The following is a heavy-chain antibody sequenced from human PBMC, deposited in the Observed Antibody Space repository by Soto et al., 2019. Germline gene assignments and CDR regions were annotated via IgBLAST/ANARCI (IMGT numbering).Heavy chain of an antibody. V-gene: IGHV3-7*01. Sequence: EVQLVESGGGLVQPGGSLRLSCAASGFTFRSYWMSWVRQAPGKGLEWVANINQDGSERSYVDSVKGRFTISRDNAKNSLYLPMYSLRAEDTALYYCARSVWHRDYWGQGSLVTVSS. J-gene: IGHJ4*02. CDR2: INQDGSER. CDR3: ARSVWHRDY. CDR1: GFTFRSYW. D-gene: IGHD2-21*01.